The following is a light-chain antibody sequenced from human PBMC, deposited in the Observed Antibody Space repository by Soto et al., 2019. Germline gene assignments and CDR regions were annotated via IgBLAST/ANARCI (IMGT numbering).Light chain of an antibody. V-gene: IGKV3-15*01. J-gene: IGKJ1*01. Sequence: EIVMTQSPATLSVSPGERATLSCRASQSVSSNLAWYQQKLGQAPRLLIYGASTRATGIPARFSGSGSGTEFTLTISSLQSEDFAVYYCQQYNNWWTFGQGTTVEIK. CDR3: QQYNNWWT. CDR1: QSVSSN. CDR2: GAS.